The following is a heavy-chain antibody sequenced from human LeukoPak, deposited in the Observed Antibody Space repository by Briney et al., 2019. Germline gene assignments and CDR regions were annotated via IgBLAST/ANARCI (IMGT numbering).Heavy chain of an antibody. CDR1: GLTFSSYG. CDR3: ARVARDGYNYGGDWFDP. V-gene: IGHV3-30*03. J-gene: IGHJ5*02. D-gene: IGHD5-24*01. CDR2: ISYDGSNK. Sequence: PGRSLRLSCAASGLTFSSYGMHWVRQAPGKGLEWVAVISYDGSNKYYADSVKGRFTISRDNPKNTLYLQMNSLRAEDTAVYYCARVARDGYNYGGDWFDPWGQGTLVTVSS.